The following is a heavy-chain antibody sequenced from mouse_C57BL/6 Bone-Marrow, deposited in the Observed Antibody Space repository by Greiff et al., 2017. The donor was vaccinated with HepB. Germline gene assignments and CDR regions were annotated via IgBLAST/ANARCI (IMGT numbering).Heavy chain of an antibody. Sequence: QVQLQQSGPELVKPGASVKISCKASGYAFSSSWMNWVKQRPGKGLEWIGRIYPGDGDTNYNGKFKGKATLTADKSSSTAYMQLSSLTSEDSAVYFCARHSSATRYAMDYWGQGTSVTVSS. CDR2: IYPGDGDT. CDR3: ARHSSATRYAMDY. CDR1: GYAFSSSW. V-gene: IGHV1-82*01. J-gene: IGHJ4*01. D-gene: IGHD3-2*02.